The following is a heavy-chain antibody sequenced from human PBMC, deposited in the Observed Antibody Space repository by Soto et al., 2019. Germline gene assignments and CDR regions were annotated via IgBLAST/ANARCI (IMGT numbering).Heavy chain of an antibody. CDR3: ARDWSGTTVTVNWFDX. D-gene: IGHD4-17*01. J-gene: IGHJ5*02. CDR1: GGTVSRYG. Sequence: QVQLVQSGAEVKKPGSSVTVSCKASGGTVSRYGISWVRQAPGQGLEWMGGIIPIFGTAKYAQKFQGRVTITADESTSTAYMELSSLRSEDTAVYYCARDWSGTTVTVNWFDXWGQGTLVTVSS. V-gene: IGHV1-69*01. CDR2: IIPIFGTA.